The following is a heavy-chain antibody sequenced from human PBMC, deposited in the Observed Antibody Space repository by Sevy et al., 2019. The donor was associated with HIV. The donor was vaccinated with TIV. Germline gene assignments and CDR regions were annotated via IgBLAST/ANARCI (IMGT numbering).Heavy chain of an antibody. CDR1: GFTFASYD. V-gene: IGHV1-8*02. D-gene: IGHD6-19*01. J-gene: IGHJ6*02. Sequence: ASVKVSCKASGFTFASYDIYWVRQATGQGLEWMGWMNSNTGNTGFAQKFQGRVTMTRNTSITTAYMELSNLRSEDTAVYYCARDSGWYLRYGMDVWGQGTTVTVSS. CDR3: ARDSGWYLRYGMDV. CDR2: MNSNTGNT.